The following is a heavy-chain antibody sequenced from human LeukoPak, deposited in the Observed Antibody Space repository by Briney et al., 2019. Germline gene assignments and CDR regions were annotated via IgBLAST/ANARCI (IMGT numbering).Heavy chain of an antibody. J-gene: IGHJ3*02. D-gene: IGHD3-10*01. CDR1: GGSISSYY. CDR2: IYYSGST. V-gene: IGHV4-59*01. Sequence: PSETLSLTCTVSGGSISSYYWSWIRQPPGKGLEWIGYIYYSGSTNYNPSLKSRVTISVDTSENQFSLKLSSVTAADTAVYYCARDFPYYYGSGSYNAFDIWGQGTMVTVSS. CDR3: ARDFPYYYGSGSYNAFDI.